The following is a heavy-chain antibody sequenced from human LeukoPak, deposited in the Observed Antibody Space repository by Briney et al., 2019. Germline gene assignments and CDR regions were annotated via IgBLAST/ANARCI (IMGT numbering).Heavy chain of an antibody. CDR3: ARLELGESFFDY. CDR1: GGSISSSSYY. V-gene: IGHV4-39*01. J-gene: IGHJ4*02. CDR2: IYYSGST. D-gene: IGHD3-16*01. Sequence: SETLSLTCTVSGGSISSSSYYWGWIRQPPGKGLEWIGSIYYSGSTYYNPSLKSRVTISVGTSKTQFSLKLSSVTAADTAVYYCARLELGESFFDYWGQGTLVTVSS.